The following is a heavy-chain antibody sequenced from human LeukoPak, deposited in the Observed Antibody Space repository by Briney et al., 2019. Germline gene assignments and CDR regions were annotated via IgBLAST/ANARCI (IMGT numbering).Heavy chain of an antibody. CDR3: ARESESYDSTGSTFAY. J-gene: IGHJ4*02. V-gene: IGHV3-30*02. D-gene: IGHD3-22*01. CDR1: RFTFSSYG. Sequence: PGGSLRLSCAASRFTFSSYGMHWVRQAPGKGLEWVAFIRYDGTNKYYADSVKGRFTISRDDSKSTLYPQMHSLRAEDTAVYYCARESESYDSTGSTFAYWGQGTLVTVSS. CDR2: IRYDGTNK.